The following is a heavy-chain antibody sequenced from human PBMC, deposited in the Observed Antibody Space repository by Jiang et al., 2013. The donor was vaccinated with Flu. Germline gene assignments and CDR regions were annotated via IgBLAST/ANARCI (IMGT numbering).Heavy chain of an antibody. D-gene: IGHD2-15*01. CDR2: ISSSSSYT. Sequence: VSYISSSSSYTNYADPRERADSPISRDNAKNSLYLQMNSLRAEDTAVYYCARDKRGYCSGGSCYFVDYWFDPWGQGTLVTVSS. J-gene: IGHJ5*02. CDR3: ARDKRGYCSGGSCYFVDYWFDP. V-gene: IGHV3-11*05.